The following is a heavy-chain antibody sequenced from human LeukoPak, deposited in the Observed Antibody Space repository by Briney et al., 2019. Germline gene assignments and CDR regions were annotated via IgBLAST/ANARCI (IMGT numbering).Heavy chain of an antibody. J-gene: IGHJ4*02. CDR3: ARGGKLDYPFDY. CDR2: ISDSSDYK. D-gene: IGHD4-11*01. CDR1: GFIFSDYS. V-gene: IGHV3-21*01. Sequence: PGGSLRLSCAASGFIFSDYSIHWVRQPPGKGLEWVSSISDSSDYKYYADSAKGRFTISADNAKNSLSLQMISLRAEDTAVYYCARGGKLDYPFDYWGQGTLVTVSS.